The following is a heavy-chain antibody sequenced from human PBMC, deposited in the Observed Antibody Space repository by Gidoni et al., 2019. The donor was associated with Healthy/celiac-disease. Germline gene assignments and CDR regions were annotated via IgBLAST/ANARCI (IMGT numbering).Heavy chain of an antibody. CDR3: ARGRSVTRYSSHGVAIYGMDV. CDR1: GGSFSGYY. D-gene: IGHD3-9*01. V-gene: IGHV4-34*01. J-gene: IGHJ6*02. CDR2: INHSGST. Sequence: QVQLQQWGAGLLKPSETLSLTCAVYGGSFSGYYWSWIRQPPGKGPEWIGEINHSGSTNYNPSLKSRVTISVDTSKNQFSLKLSSVTAADTAVYYCARGRSVTRYSSHGVAIYGMDVWGQGTTVTVSS.